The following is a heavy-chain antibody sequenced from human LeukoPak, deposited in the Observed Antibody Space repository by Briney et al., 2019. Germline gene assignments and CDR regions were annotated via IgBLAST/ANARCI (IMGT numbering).Heavy chain of an antibody. J-gene: IGHJ6*03. D-gene: IGHD3-3*01. CDR1: GYTFTSYD. CDR2: MNPNSGNT. Sequence: ASVKVSCKASGYTFTSYDINWVRQATGQGLEWMGWMNPNSGNTGYAQKFQGRVTMTRNTSISTAYMELSSLRSEDTAVYYCARGLKGVVMNYYYYYMDVCGKGTTVTVSS. V-gene: IGHV1-8*01. CDR3: ARGLKGVVMNYYYYYMDV.